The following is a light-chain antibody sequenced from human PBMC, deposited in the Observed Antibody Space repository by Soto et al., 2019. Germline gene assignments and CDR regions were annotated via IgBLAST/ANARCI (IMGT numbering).Light chain of an antibody. CDR2: DAS. CDR3: QQYDNLLT. Sequence: GDRVTITCQTSQDISNYLNWYQQKPGKAPKLLIYDASNLETGVPSRFSGSGSGTDFTFTISSLQPEDIATYYCQQYDNLLTFGGGTKVDIK. CDR1: QDISNY. V-gene: IGKV1-33*01. J-gene: IGKJ4*01.